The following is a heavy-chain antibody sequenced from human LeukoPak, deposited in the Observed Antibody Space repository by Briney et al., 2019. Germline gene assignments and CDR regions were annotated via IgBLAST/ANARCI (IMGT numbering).Heavy chain of an antibody. J-gene: IGHJ5*02. Sequence: SETLSLTCTVSGGSISGYYWSWIRQPPGKGLEWIGETNHSGSTNYNPSLKSRVTISVDTSKNQFSLKLSSVTAADTAVYYCARGYSSSAYNWFDPWGQGTLVTVSS. CDR3: ARGYSSSAYNWFDP. CDR2: TNHSGST. CDR1: GGSISGYY. V-gene: IGHV4-34*01. D-gene: IGHD6-6*01.